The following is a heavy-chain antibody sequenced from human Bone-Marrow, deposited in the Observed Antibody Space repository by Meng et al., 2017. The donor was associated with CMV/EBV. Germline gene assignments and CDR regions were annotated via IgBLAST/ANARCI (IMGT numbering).Heavy chain of an antibody. V-gene: IGHV4-59*01. CDR2: IYYGGGT. D-gene: IGHD1-26*01. J-gene: IGHJ4*02. CDR1: GGYMSSYH. Sequence: SETLSLTCVVSGGYMSSYHWSWIRQSPGKGLEWIAYIYYGGGTNYNPSLKSRVTISVDTSKKQVSLKLTSVTAADTAVYYCARDVYSGERVWGQGKLVTVSS. CDR3: ARDVYSGERV.